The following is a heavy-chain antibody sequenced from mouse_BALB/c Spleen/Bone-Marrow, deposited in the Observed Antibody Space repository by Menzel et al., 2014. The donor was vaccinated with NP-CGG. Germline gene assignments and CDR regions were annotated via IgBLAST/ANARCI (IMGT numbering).Heavy chain of an antibody. CDR1: GFSLTDYG. V-gene: IGHV2-6-5*01. CDR2: IWGGGST. D-gene: IGHD1-1*01. J-gene: IGHJ1*01. Sequence: VHLVESGPGLVAPSQSLSITCTVSGFSLTDYGVSWIRQPPGKGLEWLGVIWGGGSTYYNSALKSRLSISKDNSKSQVFLKMSSLQTVDTAMYYCAKLGRSYYYFDVWGAGTTVTVSS. CDR3: AKLGRSYYYFDV.